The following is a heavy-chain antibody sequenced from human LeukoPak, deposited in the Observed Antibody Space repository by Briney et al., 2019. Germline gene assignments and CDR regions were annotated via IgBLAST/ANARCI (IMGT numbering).Heavy chain of an antibody. J-gene: IGHJ4*02. CDR3: ARVFHDYYFDS. CDR1: GFTVCGNY. V-gene: IGHV3-53*01. D-gene: IGHD5-12*01. CDR2: IYSGSNT. Sequence: PGGSLRLSCAISGFTVCGNYMSSVRQAPGEGLEWVSLIYSGSNTYYADSVKCRFTISRDNSKNTLDLQMNTVRAGDTAVYYCARVFHDYYFDSWGQGTLVTVSS.